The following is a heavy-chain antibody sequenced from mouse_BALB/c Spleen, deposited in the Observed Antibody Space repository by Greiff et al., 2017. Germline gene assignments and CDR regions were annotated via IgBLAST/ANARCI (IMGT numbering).Heavy chain of an antibody. CDR2: IDPANGNT. CDR1: GFNIKDTY. CDR3: ARDDYDEEE. D-gene: IGHD2-4*01. Sequence: EVKLVESGAELVKPGASVKLSCTASGFNIKDTYMHWVKQRPEQGLEWIGRIDPANGNTKYDPKFQGKATITADTSSNTAYLQLSSLTSEDTAVYYCARDDYDEEEWGQGTLVTVSA. V-gene: IGHV14-3*02. J-gene: IGHJ3*02.